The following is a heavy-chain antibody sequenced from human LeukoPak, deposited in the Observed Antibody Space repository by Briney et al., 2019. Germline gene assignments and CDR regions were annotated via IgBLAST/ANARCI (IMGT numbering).Heavy chain of an antibody. CDR2: IKQDGSVR. J-gene: IGHJ6*02. V-gene: IGHV3-7*01. CDR1: GFTFSDFW. Sequence: PGGSLRLSCVASGFTFSDFWMTWFRQAPGKGLEWGANIKQDGSVRYYVASVKGRFTISRDNAKNSLYLQMNSLRAEDRAGCYCXTLXXXYEXPWDYYYGMDVWGQGTTVTVSS. CDR3: XTLXXXYEXPWDYYYGMDV. D-gene: IGHD3-16*01.